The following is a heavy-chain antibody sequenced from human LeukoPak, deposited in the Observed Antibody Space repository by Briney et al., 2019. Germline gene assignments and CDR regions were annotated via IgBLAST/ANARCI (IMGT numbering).Heavy chain of an antibody. CDR1: GFTFSSYW. J-gene: IGHJ6*02. Sequence: GGSLRLSCAASGFTFSSYWMTWVRQAPGKGLEWVANLKQDGSEKYYVDSVKGRFTISRDNAKNSLYLQMNSLRAEDTAVYYCAIVDAQPEIQYYYYGMDVWGQGTTVTVSS. V-gene: IGHV3-7*01. D-gene: IGHD1-1*01. CDR3: AIVDAQPEIQYYYYGMDV. CDR2: LKQDGSEK.